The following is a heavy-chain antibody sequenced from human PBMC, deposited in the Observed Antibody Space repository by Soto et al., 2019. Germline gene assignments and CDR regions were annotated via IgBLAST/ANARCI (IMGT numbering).Heavy chain of an antibody. CDR2: ISYDGSNK. V-gene: IGHV3-30*18. Sequence: QVQLVESGGGVVQPGRSLRLSCAASGFTFSSYGMHWVRQAPGKGLEWVAVISYDGSNKYYADSMKGRFTISRDNSKNTLYLQMNSLRGEDTAVYYCAKDQAVYYPYGMDVWGQGTTVTVSS. D-gene: IGHD1-26*01. CDR3: AKDQAVYYPYGMDV. J-gene: IGHJ6*02. CDR1: GFTFSSYG.